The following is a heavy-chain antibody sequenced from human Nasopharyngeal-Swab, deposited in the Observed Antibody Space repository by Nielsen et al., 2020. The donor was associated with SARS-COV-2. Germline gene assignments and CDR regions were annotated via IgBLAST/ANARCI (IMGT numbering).Heavy chain of an antibody. CDR2: IIPIFGTA. D-gene: IGHD2-8*01. J-gene: IGHJ3*02. CDR1: GGTFSSYA. V-gene: IGHV1-69*13. CDR3: ARDYCTNGVCYTYGAFDI. Sequence: SVKVSCKASGGTFSSYAISWVQQAPGQGLEWMGGIIPIFGTANYAQKFQGRVTITADESTSTAYMELSSLRSEDTAVYYCARDYCTNGVCYTYGAFDIWGQGTMVTVSS.